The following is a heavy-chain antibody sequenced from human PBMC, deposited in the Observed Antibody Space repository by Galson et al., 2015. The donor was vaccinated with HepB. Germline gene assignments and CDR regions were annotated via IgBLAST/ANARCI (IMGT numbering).Heavy chain of an antibody. V-gene: IGHV4-39*02. CDR1: GGSISSSNDY. J-gene: IGHJ6*02. Sequence: SETLSLTCTVSGGSISSSNDYCGWVRQPPGKGLEWIGSIYHSGSTYYNPSLRSRVSISVDTSRTRLSLELSSVTAADTAVYYCVREVYVSAASNGMDVWGQGTTVTVSS. CDR2: IYHSGST. D-gene: IGHD3-10*01. CDR3: VREVYVSAASNGMDV.